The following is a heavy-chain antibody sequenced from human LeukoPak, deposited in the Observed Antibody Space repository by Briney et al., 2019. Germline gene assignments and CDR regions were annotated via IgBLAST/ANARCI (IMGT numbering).Heavy chain of an antibody. CDR3: ARGWWELLGALDY. Sequence: GGSLRLSCAASGFTFSSYWMSWVRQAPGKGLEWISGISPSADITYYADSVKGRFTISRDNSKNTLYLQMNSLRAEDTAVYYCARGWWELLGALDYWGQGTLVTVSS. CDR2: ISPSADIT. D-gene: IGHD1-26*01. J-gene: IGHJ4*02. CDR1: GFTFSSYW. V-gene: IGHV3-23*01.